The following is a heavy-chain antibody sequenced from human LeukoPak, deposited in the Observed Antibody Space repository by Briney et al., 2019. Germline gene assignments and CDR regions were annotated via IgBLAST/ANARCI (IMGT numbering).Heavy chain of an antibody. J-gene: IGHJ4*02. V-gene: IGHV4-59*01. Sequence: PLETLSLTCTVSGDSIIGSYWSWIRQAPGKGLEWIAYIYYSVVTNYNPSLQSRVTISVDISKKQLSLRLTSVTAAGTAVYYCARRRYYDSSGYNPTYYFDHWGQGILVSVSS. D-gene: IGHD3-22*01. CDR3: ARRRYYDSSGYNPTYYFDH. CDR2: IYYSVVT. CDR1: GDSIIGSY.